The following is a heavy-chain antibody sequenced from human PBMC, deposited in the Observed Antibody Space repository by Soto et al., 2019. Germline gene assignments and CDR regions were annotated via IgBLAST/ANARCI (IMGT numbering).Heavy chain of an antibody. J-gene: IGHJ5*02. D-gene: IGHD5-12*01. Sequence: QVQLQESGPGLVKPSQTLSLTCTVSGGSISSGGYYWSWIRQHPGKGLEWIGYIYYSGSTYYNRSLQSRVNISVDTSTNHFSLKLSSVTAADTAVYYCAREERMLATPLFDPWGQGTLVTVSS. CDR1: GGSISSGGYY. V-gene: IGHV4-31*03. CDR3: AREERMLATPLFDP. CDR2: IYYSGST.